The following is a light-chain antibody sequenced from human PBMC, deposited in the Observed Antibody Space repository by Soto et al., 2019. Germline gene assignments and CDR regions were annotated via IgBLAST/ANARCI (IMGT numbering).Light chain of an antibody. CDR3: VLYMGSGIWV. CDR1: SGSVSTQYY. Sequence: QTVVTQEPSFSVSPGGTVTLTCGLSSGSVSTQYYPSWYQQPPGLAPRTLISNTNPRSSGVPDRFSGSILGNKAALPITGAQADDESDYYCVLYMGSGIWVFGGGTKLTVL. J-gene: IGLJ3*02. CDR2: NTN. V-gene: IGLV8-61*01.